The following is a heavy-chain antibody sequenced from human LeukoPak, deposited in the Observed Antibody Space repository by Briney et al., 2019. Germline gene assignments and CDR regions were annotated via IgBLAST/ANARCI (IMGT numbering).Heavy chain of an antibody. D-gene: IGHD1-1*01. V-gene: IGHV4-59*08. CDR2: FFYNGNI. CDR3: ARHRSSTGWKYFDC. CDR1: GVSITSYH. Sequence: SETLSLTCSVSGVSITSYHWSWIRQPPGKGLEWIEYFFYNGNINYNPSRKSRITISVDTSKNQFSLTLNSVTAADTAVYFYARHRSSTGWKYFDCWGQGILVTVSS. J-gene: IGHJ4*02.